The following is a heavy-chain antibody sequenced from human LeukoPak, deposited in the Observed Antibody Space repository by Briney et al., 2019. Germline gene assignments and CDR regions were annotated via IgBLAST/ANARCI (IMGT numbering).Heavy chain of an antibody. Sequence: GGSLRLSCAASGFTFSSYAMSWVRQAPGKGLEWVSAISGSGGSTYYADSVKGRFTISRDNSKNTLYLQMNSLRAEDTAVYYCAKDPRYSSSSGLFDYWGQGTLVTVSS. D-gene: IGHD6-6*01. J-gene: IGHJ4*02. CDR3: AKDPRYSSSSGLFDY. V-gene: IGHV3-23*01. CDR1: GFTFSSYA. CDR2: ISGSGGST.